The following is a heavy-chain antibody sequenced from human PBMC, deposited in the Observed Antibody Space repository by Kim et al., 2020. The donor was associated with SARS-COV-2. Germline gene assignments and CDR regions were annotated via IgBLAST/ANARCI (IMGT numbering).Heavy chain of an antibody. D-gene: IGHD3-10*01. CDR3: AREGYFYGSGTDRVYFDY. J-gene: IGHJ4*01. V-gene: IGHV4-4*07. Sequence: SETLSLTCSVSGASINTYHWNWIRHSAGKGLEWIGRAYVSESANYSPSLKSRVTISLDTSKNQFSLSLTSVTAADTAVYYCAREGYFYGSGTDRVYFDY. CDR1: GASINTYH. CDR2: AYVSESA.